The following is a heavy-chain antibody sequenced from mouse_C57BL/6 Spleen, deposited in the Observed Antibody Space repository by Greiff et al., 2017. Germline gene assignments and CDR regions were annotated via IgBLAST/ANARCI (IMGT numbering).Heavy chain of an antibody. V-gene: IGHV1-64*01. CDR3: AREGGGYGSSPSWFAY. CDR2: IHPNSGST. CDR1: GYTFTSYW. Sequence: QLQQPGAELVKPGASVKLSCKASGYTFTSYWMHWVKQRPGQGLEWIGMIHPNSGSTNYNEKFKSKATLTVDKSSSTAYMQLSSLTSEDSAVYYCAREGGGYGSSPSWFAYWGQGTLVTVSA. J-gene: IGHJ3*01. D-gene: IGHD1-1*01.